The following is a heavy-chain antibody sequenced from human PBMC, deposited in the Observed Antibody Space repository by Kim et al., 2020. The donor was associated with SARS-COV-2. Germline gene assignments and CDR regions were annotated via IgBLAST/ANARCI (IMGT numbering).Heavy chain of an antibody. V-gene: IGHV4-4*07. CDR3: SRGSGWFNFDY. J-gene: IGHJ4*02. Sequence: PSLTIRITMSVDTSKNQFSLKLGAVTAADTAVYYCSRGSGWFNFDYWGQGTLVTVSS. D-gene: IGHD6-19*01.